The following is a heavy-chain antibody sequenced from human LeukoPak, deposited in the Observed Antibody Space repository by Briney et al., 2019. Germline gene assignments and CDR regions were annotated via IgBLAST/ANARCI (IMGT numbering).Heavy chain of an antibody. CDR1: GGSISSYY. J-gene: IGHJ3*02. V-gene: IGHV4-4*07. CDR3: ASTTYRYCSGGSCYSFDI. CDR2: IYTSGST. D-gene: IGHD2-15*01. Sequence: KPSETLSLTCTVSGGSISSYYWSRIRQPAGKGLEWIGRIYTSGSTNYNPSLKSRVTMSVDTSKNQFSLKLSSVTAADTAVYYCASTTYRYCSGGSCYSFDIWGQGTMVTVSS.